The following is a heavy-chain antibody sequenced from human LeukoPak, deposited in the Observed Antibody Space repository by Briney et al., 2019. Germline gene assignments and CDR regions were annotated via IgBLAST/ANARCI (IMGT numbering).Heavy chain of an antibody. V-gene: IGHV3-48*04. CDR2: ISGSSSTA. Sequence: PGGSLRLSCAASGFTFSSYSMNWVRQAPGKGLEWVSYISGSSSTAYFADSVKGRFTISRDNAKNSLYLRMNSLRAEDTAVYYCARGEGWLNHFDYWGQGTLVTVSS. CDR1: GFTFSSYS. J-gene: IGHJ4*02. CDR3: ARGEGWLNHFDY. D-gene: IGHD5-12*01.